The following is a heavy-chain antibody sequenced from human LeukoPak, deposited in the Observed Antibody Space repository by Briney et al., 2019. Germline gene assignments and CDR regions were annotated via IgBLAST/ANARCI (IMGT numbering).Heavy chain of an antibody. J-gene: IGHJ4*02. Sequence: KTGGSLRLSCAASGFTFSNAWMSWVRQAPGKGLEWVGRIKSKTDGGTTDYAAPVKGRFTISRDDSKNTLYLQMNSLKTEDTAVYYCTTDGYSSYDSLAPYWGQGTLVTVSS. CDR3: TTDGYSSYDSLAPY. D-gene: IGHD5-12*01. CDR2: IKSKTDGGTT. CDR1: GFTFSNAW. V-gene: IGHV3-15*01.